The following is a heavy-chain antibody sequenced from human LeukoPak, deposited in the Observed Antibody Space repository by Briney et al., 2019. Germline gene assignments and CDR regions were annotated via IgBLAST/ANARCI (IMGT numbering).Heavy chain of an antibody. CDR2: ISYDGSNK. CDR3: AKDLVSQRGVGSSEKVDY. J-gene: IGHJ4*02. V-gene: IGHV3-30-3*01. Sequence: GRSLRLSCAASGFTFSSYAMHWVRQAPGKGLEWVAVISYDGSNKYYADSVKGRFTISRDNSKNTLYLQMNSLRAEDTAVYYCAKDLVSQRGVGSSEKVDYWGQGTLVTVSS. CDR1: GFTFSSYA. D-gene: IGHD3-10*01.